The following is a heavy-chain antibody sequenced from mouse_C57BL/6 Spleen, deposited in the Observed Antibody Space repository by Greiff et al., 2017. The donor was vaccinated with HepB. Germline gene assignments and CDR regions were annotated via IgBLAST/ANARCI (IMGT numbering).Heavy chain of an antibody. Sequence: EVMLVESGGGLVKPGGSLKLSCAASGFTFSSYAMSWVRQTPEKRLEWVATISDGGSYTYYPDNVKGRFTISRDNAKNNLYLQMSHLKSEDTAMYYCARAPPFYYGSSWYFDVWGTGTTVTVSS. CDR1: GFTFSSYA. J-gene: IGHJ1*03. CDR3: ARAPPFYYGSSWYFDV. CDR2: ISDGGSYT. V-gene: IGHV5-4*03. D-gene: IGHD1-1*01.